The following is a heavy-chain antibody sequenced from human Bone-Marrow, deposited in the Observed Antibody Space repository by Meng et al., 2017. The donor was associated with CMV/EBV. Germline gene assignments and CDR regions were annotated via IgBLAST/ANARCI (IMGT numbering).Heavy chain of an antibody. CDR3: VRDGHSWDFDF. V-gene: IGHV3-74*01. Sequence: GESLKISCAASGFTFRSYWMHWVRQTPQKGLVWVSRIKTDGTYANYADSVEGRFTISRDNAKNALYLQMNSLRGEDTAVYYCVRDGHSWDFDFWGQGKLVHVAS. J-gene: IGHJ4*02. CDR2: IKTDGTYA. CDR1: GFTFRSYW. D-gene: IGHD6-13*01.